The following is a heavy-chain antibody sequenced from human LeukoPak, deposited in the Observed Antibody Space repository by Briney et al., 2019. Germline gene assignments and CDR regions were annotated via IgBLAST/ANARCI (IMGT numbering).Heavy chain of an antibody. CDR1: GFTVSSNY. CDR2: IYSGGST. D-gene: IGHD3-22*01. CDR3: ARAPYDRRGYFDY. V-gene: IGHV3-53*04. Sequence: PGGSLRLSCAASGFTVSSNYMSWVRQAPGKGLEWVSVIYSGGSTYYADSVKGRFTISRHNSKNTLYLQMNSLRAEDTAVYYCARAPYDRRGYFDYWGQGTLVTGSS. J-gene: IGHJ4*01.